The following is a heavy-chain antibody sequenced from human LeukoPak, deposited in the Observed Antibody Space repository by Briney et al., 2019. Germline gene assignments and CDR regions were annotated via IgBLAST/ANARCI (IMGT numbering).Heavy chain of an antibody. CDR1: GFIFNNCA. D-gene: IGHD3-22*01. CDR2: ISYDGNSK. Sequence: PGRSLRLSCAASGFIFNNCAMHWVRQAPGKGLEWVAVISYDGNSKYYADSVKGRFTISRDNSKNTLYLQINSLRPEDTAMYYCARGPGYYYGDYWGQGTLVTVSS. J-gene: IGHJ4*02. CDR3: ARGPGYYYGDY. V-gene: IGHV3-30-3*01.